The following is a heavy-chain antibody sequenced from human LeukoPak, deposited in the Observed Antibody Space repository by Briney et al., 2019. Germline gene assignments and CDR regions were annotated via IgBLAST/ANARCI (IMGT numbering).Heavy chain of an antibody. CDR3: ARDHPARPLDY. J-gene: IGHJ4*02. V-gene: IGHV1-18*01. CDR1: GYTFSSYG. D-gene: IGHD6-6*01. Sequence: ASVKVSCKASGYTFSSYGISWVRQAPAQGLEWMGWISAYNGNTNYAQKLQGRVTMTTDTSTSTAYMELRSLRSDDTAVYYCARDHPARPLDYWGQGTLVTVSS. CDR2: ISAYNGNT.